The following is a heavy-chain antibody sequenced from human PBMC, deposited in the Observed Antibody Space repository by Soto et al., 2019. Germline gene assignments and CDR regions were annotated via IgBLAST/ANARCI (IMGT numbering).Heavy chain of an antibody. CDR2: SSNSGTFT. V-gene: IGHV3-11*03. CDR3: VRSGDNYNVLDY. J-gene: IGHJ4*02. Sequence: GGSMRLSCGASGLSISDHYLSWIRQAPGKGLEWVSYSSNSGTFTKYADSVKGRFSISRDNAKNSLYLEINSLRGEDTAIHYCVRSGDNYNVLDYWGQGTPVTVSS. CDR1: GLSISDHY. D-gene: IGHD3-10*02.